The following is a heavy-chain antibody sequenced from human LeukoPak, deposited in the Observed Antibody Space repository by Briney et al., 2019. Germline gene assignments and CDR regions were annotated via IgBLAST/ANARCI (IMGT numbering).Heavy chain of an antibody. D-gene: IGHD3-16*01. CDR3: ARHKGEDYYYYGMDV. Sequence: GESLKISCKGSGCSFTSYWIGWVRQMPGKGLEWMGIIYPGDSDTRYSPSFQGQVTISADKSISTAYLQWSSLKASDTAMYYCARHKGEDYYYYGMDVWGQGTTVTVSS. CDR2: IYPGDSDT. CDR1: GCSFTSYW. V-gene: IGHV5-51*01. J-gene: IGHJ6*02.